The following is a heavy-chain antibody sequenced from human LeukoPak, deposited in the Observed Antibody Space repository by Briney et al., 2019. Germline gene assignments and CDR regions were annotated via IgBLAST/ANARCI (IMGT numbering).Heavy chain of an antibody. CDR3: ARGTTASFDY. J-gene: IGHJ4*02. D-gene: IGHD4-17*01. CDR2: TYYSGST. Sequence: SETLSLTCTVSGGSISSSSYYWGWIRQPPGKGLEWIGSTYYSGSTYYNPSLKSRVTISVDTSKNQFSLKLSSVTAADTAVYYCARGTTASFDYWGQGTLVTVSS. V-gene: IGHV4-39*07. CDR1: GGSISSSSYY.